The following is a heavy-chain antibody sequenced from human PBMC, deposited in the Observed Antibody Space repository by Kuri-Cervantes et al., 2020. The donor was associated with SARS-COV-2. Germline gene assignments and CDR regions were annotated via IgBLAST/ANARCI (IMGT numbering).Heavy chain of an antibody. V-gene: IGHV4-38-2*02. CDR3: ARIVGNDAFDI. CDR2: IYHSGST. D-gene: IGHD2-21*01. CDR1: GFTFGDYA. J-gene: IGHJ3*02. Sequence: GSLRLSCTASGFTFGDYAMSWFRQPPGKGLEWIGSIYHSGSTYYNPSPKSRVTISVDTSKNQFSLKLSSVTAADTAVYYCARIVGNDAFDIWGQGTMVTVSS.